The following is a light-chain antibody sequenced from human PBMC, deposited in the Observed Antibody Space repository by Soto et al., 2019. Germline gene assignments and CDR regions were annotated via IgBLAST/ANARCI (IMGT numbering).Light chain of an antibody. V-gene: IGKV3-20*01. CDR2: GAS. CDR3: QQYGSSPTWT. Sequence: EIVLTQSPGTLSLSPGERATLSCRASQSVSSGNLAWYQQRPGQAPRLLMYGASSRATGIPDRFSGSGSGTDFTLTISRLEPEDFAVYYCQQYGSSPTWTFGQGTKVEIK. J-gene: IGKJ1*01. CDR1: QSVSSGN.